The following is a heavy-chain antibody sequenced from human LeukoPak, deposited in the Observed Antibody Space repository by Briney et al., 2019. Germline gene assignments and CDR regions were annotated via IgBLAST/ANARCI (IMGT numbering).Heavy chain of an antibody. CDR2: IRSKAYGGTT. CDR3: TRDRGVASGSYYY. D-gene: IGHD1-26*01. Sequence: GGSLRLSCTASGFTFGDYAMSWVRQAPGKGLEWVGFIRSKAYGGTTEYAASVKGGFTISRDDSKSIAYLQMNSLKIEDTAVYYCTRDRGVASGSYYYWGQGTLVTVSS. CDR1: GFTFGDYA. V-gene: IGHV3-49*04. J-gene: IGHJ4*02.